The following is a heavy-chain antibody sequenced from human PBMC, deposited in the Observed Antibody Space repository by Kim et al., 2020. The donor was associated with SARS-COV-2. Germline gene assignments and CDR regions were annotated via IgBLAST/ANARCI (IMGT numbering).Heavy chain of an antibody. Sequence: ASVKVSCKASGYTFTSYGISWVRQAPGQGLEWMGWISAYNGNTNYAQKLQGRVTMTTDTSTSTAYMELRSLRSDDTAVYYCARRGGLAAAYTRPSESGFDPWGQGTLVTVSS. CDR2: ISAYNGNT. J-gene: IGHJ5*02. CDR3: ARRGGLAAAYTRPSESGFDP. CDR1: GYTFTSYG. V-gene: IGHV1-18*04. D-gene: IGHD6-13*01.